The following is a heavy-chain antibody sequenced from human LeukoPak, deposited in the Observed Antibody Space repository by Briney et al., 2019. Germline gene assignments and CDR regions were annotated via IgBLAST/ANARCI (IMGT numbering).Heavy chain of an antibody. J-gene: IGHJ5*02. D-gene: IGHD3-10*01. CDR3: ARDSALLWFGELDS. CDR1: GGSISSGEHY. V-gene: IGHV4-30-4*01. Sequence: PSETLSLTCSVSGGSISSGEHYWRWIRQPPGKGLEWIGNIYYSGSTNYNASFKSRITISVDTSRHQFYLKLTSVTAADTAVYFCARDSALLWFGELDSWGQGTVVTVSS. CDR2: IYYSGST.